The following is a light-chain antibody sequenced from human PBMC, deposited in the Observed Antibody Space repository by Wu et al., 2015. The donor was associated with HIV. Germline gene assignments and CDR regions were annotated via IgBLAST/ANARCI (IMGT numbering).Light chain of an antibody. Sequence: EIVMTQSPVTLSVSPGERATLFCRASQSISSNLAWYQQKPGQAPRLLIYGAYTRATGIPARFSGSGSGTEFSLTISSMQSEDFAIYYCQQYNDWPPFTFGQGTKLAIK. J-gene: IGKJ2*01. V-gene: IGKV3-15*01. CDR3: QQYNDWPPFT. CDR1: QSISSN. CDR2: GAY.